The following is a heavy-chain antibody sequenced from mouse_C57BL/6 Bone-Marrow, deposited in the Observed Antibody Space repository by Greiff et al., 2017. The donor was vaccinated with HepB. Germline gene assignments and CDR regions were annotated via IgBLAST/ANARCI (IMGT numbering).Heavy chain of an antibody. Sequence: EVMLVESGGGLVKPGGSLKLSCAASGFTFSSYAMSWVRQTPEKRLEWVATISDGGSYTYYPANVTGRFTISRDNAKNNLYLQMSHLKSEDTAMYYCARVPIYGSKSPFDYWGQGTTLTVSS. CDR1: GFTFSSYA. CDR2: ISDGGSYT. D-gene: IGHD1-1*01. J-gene: IGHJ2*01. V-gene: IGHV5-4*03. CDR3: ARVPIYGSKSPFDY.